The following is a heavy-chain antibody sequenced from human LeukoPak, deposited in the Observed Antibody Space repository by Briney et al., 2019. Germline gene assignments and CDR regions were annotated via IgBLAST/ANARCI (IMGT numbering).Heavy chain of an antibody. Sequence: GGSLRLSCAASGFIVNTNYMTWVRQAPGRGLEWVSFIYADGNTYYADSVKGRFTISRDNAKNTLYLQMNSLRAEDTAVYYCARDKGTSYLSSFDYWGQGTLVTVSS. CDR1: GFIVNTNY. J-gene: IGHJ4*02. D-gene: IGHD6-6*01. V-gene: IGHV3-53*05. CDR3: ARDKGTSYLSSFDY. CDR2: IYADGNT.